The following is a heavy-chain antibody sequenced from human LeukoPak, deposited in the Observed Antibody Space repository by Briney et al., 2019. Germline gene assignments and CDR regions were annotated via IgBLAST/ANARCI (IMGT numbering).Heavy chain of an antibody. Sequence: GGSLRLSCAPDGFTFSDYYMSWVRQAPGKGLECVSYISSSSSTIYYADPVKGRFTISRDNAKNSLYLQMNSLRAEDTAVYYCARAGIVGAYFDYWGQGTLVTVSS. CDR2: ISSSSSTI. CDR3: ARAGIVGAYFDY. D-gene: IGHD1-26*01. CDR1: GFTFSDYY. J-gene: IGHJ4*02. V-gene: IGHV3-11*01.